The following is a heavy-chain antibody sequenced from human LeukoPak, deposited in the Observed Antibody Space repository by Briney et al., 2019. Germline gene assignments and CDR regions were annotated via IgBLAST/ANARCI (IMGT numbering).Heavy chain of an antibody. D-gene: IGHD6-19*01. J-gene: IGHJ6*03. CDR2: ISYDGREK. Sequence: GGSLRLSCEASRFTFSSYSMHWVRQAPGKGLEWVAVISYDGREKDYADSVKGRFTISRDNSKNTVSLQMSGLRVEDTAVYYCARSHSSGWYVPEGVGDSDYYMDIWGKGTTVTVSS. CDR3: ARSHSSGWYVPEGVGDSDYYMDI. V-gene: IGHV3-30*04. CDR1: RFTFSSYS.